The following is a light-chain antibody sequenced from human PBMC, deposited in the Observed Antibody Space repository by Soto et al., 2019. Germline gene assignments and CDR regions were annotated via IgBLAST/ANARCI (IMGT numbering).Light chain of an antibody. J-gene: IGKJ2*01. CDR1: PSVSNS. CDR3: HQYGSSPTYT. Sequence: ESVLTQSPATLSLSPGERATLSCRASPSVSNSLAWYQHKPGQAPRLLIYDASSRATGIPDRFSGSGSGTDFTLSISRLEPDDFAVYYCHQYGSSPTYTFGQGTKVEI. V-gene: IGKV3-20*01. CDR2: DAS.